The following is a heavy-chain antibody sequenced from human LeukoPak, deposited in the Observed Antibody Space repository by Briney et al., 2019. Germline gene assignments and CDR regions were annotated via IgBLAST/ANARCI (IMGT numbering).Heavy chain of an antibody. V-gene: IGHV3-33*03. CDR3: ASQFWWAAVAGTTLDY. D-gene: IGHD6-19*01. Sequence: GRSLRLSCAASGFTFSSYGMHWVRQAPGKGLEWVAVIWYDGSSEYYADSVKGRFTISRDNAKISLYLQMNSLRAEDTAVYYCASQFWWAAVAGTTLDYWGQGALVTVSS. CDR1: GFTFSSYG. J-gene: IGHJ4*02. CDR2: IWYDGSSE.